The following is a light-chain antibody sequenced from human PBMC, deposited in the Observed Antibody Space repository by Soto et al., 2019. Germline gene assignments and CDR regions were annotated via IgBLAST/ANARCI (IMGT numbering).Light chain of an antibody. V-gene: IGLV2-14*01. CDR1: SSDFGGYSY. Sequence: QSALTKPASVSGSPGQSITISCTGTSSDFGGYSYVSWYQQHPGKAPKLMIYEVSNRPSGVSNRFSGSKSGNTASLTISGLQAEDEADYYCSSYTSSSTVVFGGGTKLTVL. CDR3: SSYTSSSTVV. J-gene: IGLJ2*01. CDR2: EVS.